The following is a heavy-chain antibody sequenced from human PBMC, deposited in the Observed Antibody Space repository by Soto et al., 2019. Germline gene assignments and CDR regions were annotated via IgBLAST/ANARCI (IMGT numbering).Heavy chain of an antibody. J-gene: IGHJ4*02. V-gene: IGHV4-59*01. CDR2: IYYSGST. Sequence: SETLSLTCTVSGGSISSYDWSWIRQPPGKGLEWIGYIYYSGSTNYNPSLKSRVTISVDTSKNQFSLKLSSVTAADTAVYYCARSMGVYSGYDPYYFDYWGQGTLVTVSS. D-gene: IGHD5-12*01. CDR1: GGSISSYD. CDR3: ARSMGVYSGYDPYYFDY.